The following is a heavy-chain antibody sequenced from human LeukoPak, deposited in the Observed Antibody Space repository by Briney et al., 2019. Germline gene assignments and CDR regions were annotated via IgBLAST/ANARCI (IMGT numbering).Heavy chain of an antibody. D-gene: IGHD1-26*01. J-gene: IGHJ5*02. CDR1: GYTFTGYY. CDR3: TRVNLRGSKYNWFDP. Sequence: PLASVKVSCKASGYTFTGYYMHWVRQAPGQGLEWMGWINPNSGGTNYAQKFQGRVTMTRDTSISTAYMELSRLRSDDTAVYYCTRVNLRGSKYNWFDPWSQGTLVAVSS. V-gene: IGHV1-2*02. CDR2: INPNSGGT.